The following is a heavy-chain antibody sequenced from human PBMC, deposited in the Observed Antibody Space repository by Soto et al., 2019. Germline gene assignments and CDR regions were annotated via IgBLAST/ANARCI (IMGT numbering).Heavy chain of an antibody. CDR1: GGSISSSSYY. V-gene: IGHV4-39*01. CDR3: ARHGFNNWNVGCPFDA. D-gene: IGHD1-20*01. CDR2: IYYSGST. J-gene: IGHJ5*02. Sequence: SETLSLTCTVSGGSISSSSYYWGGIRQPPGKGLEWIGSIYYSGSTYYNPSLKSRVTISVDTSKNQFSLKLSSVTAADTAVYYCARHGFNNWNVGCPFDAWGQGPLVTVSS.